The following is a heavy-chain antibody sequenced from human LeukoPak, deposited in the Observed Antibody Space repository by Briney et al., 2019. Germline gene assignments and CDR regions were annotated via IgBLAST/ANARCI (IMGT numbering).Heavy chain of an antibody. Sequence: PSETLSLTCAVYGGSFSGYYWSWIRQPPGKGLEWIGEINHSGSTNYNPSLKSRVTISVDTSKNQFSLKLSSVTAADTAVYYCARRRMWVRSFDYWGQGTLVTVSS. V-gene: IGHV4-34*01. CDR1: GGSFSGYY. D-gene: IGHD4-17*01. CDR3: ARRRMWVRSFDY. J-gene: IGHJ4*02. CDR2: INHSGST.